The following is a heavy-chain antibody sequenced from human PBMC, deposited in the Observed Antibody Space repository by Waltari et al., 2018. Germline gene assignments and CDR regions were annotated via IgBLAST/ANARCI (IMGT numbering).Heavy chain of an antibody. CDR2: INAGSVKT. Sequence: QVQLVQSGTEVKKPGASVKLSCKASGYTFTSFAMHWVRQAPGQSVEWMGWINAGSVKTKYSQKCQGRVTITWDTSASTVYMELTSLRSEDTAVYYCARSYYYDSSGSTATTFDYWGQGTLVTVSS. CDR1: GYTFTSFA. CDR3: ARSYYYDSSGSTATTFDY. D-gene: IGHD3-22*01. J-gene: IGHJ4*02. V-gene: IGHV1-3*01.